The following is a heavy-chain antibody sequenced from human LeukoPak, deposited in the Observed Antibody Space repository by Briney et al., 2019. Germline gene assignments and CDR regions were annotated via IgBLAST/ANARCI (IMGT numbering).Heavy chain of an antibody. CDR2: MYYSGST. J-gene: IGHJ6*03. CDR3: ARVGATNYYHYYYMDV. D-gene: IGHD1-26*01. CDR1: GGSISSSNYY. Sequence: SETLSLTCAVSGGSISSSNYYWGWIRQPPGKGLGWIGSMYYSGSTYYNPSLKSRVTMSVDTSKNQFSLKLSSVTAADTAVYYCARVGATNYYHYYYMDVWGKGTTVTVSS. V-gene: IGHV4-39*01.